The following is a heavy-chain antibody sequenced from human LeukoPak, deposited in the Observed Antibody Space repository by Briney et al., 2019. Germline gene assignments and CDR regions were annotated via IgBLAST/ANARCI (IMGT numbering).Heavy chain of an antibody. D-gene: IGHD5-18*01. V-gene: IGHV5-51*01. CDR1: GYSFTSYW. CDR2: IYPGDSDT. Sequence: GESLKISCKGSGYSFTSYWIGWVRQMPGKGLEWMRIIYPGDSDTRYSPSFQGQVTISADKSISTAYLQWSSLKASDTAMYYCARHRDTAMVTPYNWFDPWGQGTLVTVSS. J-gene: IGHJ5*02. CDR3: ARHRDTAMVTPYNWFDP.